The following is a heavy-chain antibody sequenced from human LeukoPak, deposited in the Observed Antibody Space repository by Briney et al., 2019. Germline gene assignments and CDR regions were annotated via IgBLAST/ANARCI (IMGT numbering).Heavy chain of an antibody. CDR2: VYYSGST. Sequence: SETLSVTCSVSGGSISSSSHYWGWIRQPPGKGLEWIGRVYYSGSTYYNPSLKSRVTISVDTSNNQFSLKLSSVTAADTAVYFCARRGSGYDYNPYDYWGQGTLVAVSS. D-gene: IGHD5-12*01. J-gene: IGHJ4*02. CDR3: ARRGSGYDYNPYDY. V-gene: IGHV4-39*01. CDR1: GGSISSSSHY.